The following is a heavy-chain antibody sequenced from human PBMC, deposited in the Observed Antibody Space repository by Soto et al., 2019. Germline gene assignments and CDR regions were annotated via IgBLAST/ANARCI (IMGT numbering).Heavy chain of an antibody. Sequence: EVHLLESGGALVQPGGSLTLSCAASGFSFSDYAMSWVRQAPGKGLEWVSSISRTGDSAYYADSVKGRFAISRDRSKNXWSLQMNSRRVEDTAVYYCAKGPDGSGYYHNWFDSWGQGTLITVSS. CDR2: ISRTGDSA. J-gene: IGHJ5*01. D-gene: IGHD3-22*01. V-gene: IGHV3-23*01. CDR1: GFSFSDYA. CDR3: AKGPDGSGYYHNWFDS.